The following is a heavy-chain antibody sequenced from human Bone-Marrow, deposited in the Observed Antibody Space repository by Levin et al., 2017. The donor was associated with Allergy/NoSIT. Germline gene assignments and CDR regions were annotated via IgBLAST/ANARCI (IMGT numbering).Heavy chain of an antibody. CDR3: AKSSSVVTTHFDY. J-gene: IGHJ4*02. V-gene: IGHV3-23*01. D-gene: IGHD2-21*02. CDR1: GFTFSSYA. CDR2: ISGSGGTT. Sequence: GGSLRLSCAASGFTFSSYAMNWVRQAPGRGLEWVSVISGSGGTTYYADSVRGRFTISRDNSKNTLYLQMNSLRAEDTAVYYCAKSSSVVTTHFDYWGQGTLVTVSS.